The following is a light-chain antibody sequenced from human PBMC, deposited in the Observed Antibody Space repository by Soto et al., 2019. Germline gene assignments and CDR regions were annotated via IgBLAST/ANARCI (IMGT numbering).Light chain of an antibody. V-gene: IGKV3-11*01. CDR1: ESVDIY. CDR2: HAS. Sequence: ETVLIQSPATLSLSPGETATLSCRASESVDIYLAWYQQKPGQAPRLLIYHASNRATGIPARFSGSGSGTDFTLTISSLEPEDSAVYYCQQRRNWPPLTFGGGTRVEI. CDR3: QQRRNWPPLT. J-gene: IGKJ4*01.